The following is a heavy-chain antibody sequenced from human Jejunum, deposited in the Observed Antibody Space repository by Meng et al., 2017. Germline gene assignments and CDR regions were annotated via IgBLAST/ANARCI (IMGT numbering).Heavy chain of an antibody. CDR2: IYSSGDT. V-gene: IGHV4-4*07. Sequence: SETLSLTCIVSGGSISYYYWNWIRQPAGKGLEWIGRIYSSGDTNYNPSLKSRVTMSVDTSKNQFSLILNSVTAADTAVYYCARDQVSITMVRGRSDSYYYYGMDVWGQGTTVTVSS. J-gene: IGHJ6*02. D-gene: IGHD3-10*01. CDR1: GGSISYYY. CDR3: ARDQVSITMVRGRSDSYYYYGMDV.